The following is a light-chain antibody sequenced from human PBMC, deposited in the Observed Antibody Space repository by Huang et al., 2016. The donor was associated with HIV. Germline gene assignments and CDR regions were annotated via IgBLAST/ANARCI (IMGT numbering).Light chain of an antibody. CDR3: QQYGSSPPYT. CDR2: GAS. Sequence: EIVLTQSPGTLSLSPGERATLSCRASQSVGSSYLAWYQQKPGQAPRLLIYGASSRATDIPDRVSGSGSGADFTLTISRLEPEDFAVYYCQQYGSSPPYTFGQGTKLEIK. J-gene: IGKJ2*01. CDR1: QSVGSSY. V-gene: IGKV3-20*01.